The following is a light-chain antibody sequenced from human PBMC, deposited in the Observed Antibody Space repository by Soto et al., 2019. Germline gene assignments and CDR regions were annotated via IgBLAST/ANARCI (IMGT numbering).Light chain of an antibody. CDR2: DDS. Sequence: SYELTQPPSVSLAPGQTARITCGGRNIGVKSVHWYQQKPGQAPVLIVYDDSDRPSGIPERFSGSNSGNTATLTISRVEAGDEADYYCQVWDSSRDHHVVFGGGTKVTVL. V-gene: IGLV3-21*02. J-gene: IGLJ2*01. CDR3: QVWDSSRDHHVV. CDR1: NIGVKS.